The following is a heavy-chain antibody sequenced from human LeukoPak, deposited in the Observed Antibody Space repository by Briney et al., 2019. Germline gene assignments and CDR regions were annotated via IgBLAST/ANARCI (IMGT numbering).Heavy chain of an antibody. D-gene: IGHD3-10*01. CDR3: ARDYYGSGSSYRRPRFDY. V-gene: IGHV3-30-3*01. CDR2: ISYDGSNK. J-gene: IGHJ4*02. Sequence: GRSLRLSCAASGFTFSSYAMHWVRQAPGKGLEWVAVISYDGSNKYYADSVKGRFTISRDNSKNTLYLQMNSLRAEDTAVYYCARDYYGSGSSYRRPRFDYWGQGTLVTVSS. CDR1: GFTFSSYA.